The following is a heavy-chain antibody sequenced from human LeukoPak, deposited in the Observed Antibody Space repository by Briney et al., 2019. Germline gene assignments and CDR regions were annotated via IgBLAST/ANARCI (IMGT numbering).Heavy chain of an antibody. CDR2: IYTSGST. Sequence: SETLSLTCTVSGGSMSSSDSYWSWIRQPAGKGLEWIGRIYTSGSTTYNPSLRSRVTISLDTSKDQLSLTVTSVTAADTAVYYCARVFCSGGNCYHFDYWGQGILVTVSS. V-gene: IGHV4-61*02. J-gene: IGHJ4*02. CDR3: ARVFCSGGNCYHFDY. D-gene: IGHD2-15*01. CDR1: GGSMSSSDSY.